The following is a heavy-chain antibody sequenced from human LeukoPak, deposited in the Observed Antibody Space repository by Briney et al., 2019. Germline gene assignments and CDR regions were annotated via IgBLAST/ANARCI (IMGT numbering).Heavy chain of an antibody. D-gene: IGHD2-15*01. CDR3: ANIVVVVVTATSG. V-gene: IGHV3-23*01. J-gene: IGHJ4*02. CDR2: ISGSGGST. Sequence: GGSLRLSCAASGFTFSSSAMSWVRQAPGRGLEWVSAISGSGGSTYYADFVKGRFTISRDNSKNTLYLQMNSLRAEDTAVYYCANIVVVVVTATSGWGQGTLVTVSS. CDR1: GFTFSSSA.